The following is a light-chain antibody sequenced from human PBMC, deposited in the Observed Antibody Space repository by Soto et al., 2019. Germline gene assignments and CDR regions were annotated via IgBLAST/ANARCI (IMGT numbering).Light chain of an antibody. V-gene: IGKV1-33*01. CDR2: DAV. CDR3: QQHKDVPLT. CDR1: QAIRNY. Sequence: DIQMTQSPSSLSASVGDRVTITCQASQAIRNYLNWRHQRPGKAPMLLIYDAVNLESGVPSRFSANGYGTHFSFTISSLQPEDIGTYYCQQHKDVPLTFGGGTKVEI. J-gene: IGKJ4*01.